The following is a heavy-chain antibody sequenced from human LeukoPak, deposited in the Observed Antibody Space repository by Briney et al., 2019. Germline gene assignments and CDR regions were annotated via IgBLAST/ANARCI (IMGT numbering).Heavy chain of an antibody. D-gene: IGHD4-17*01. CDR3: ASTPKTAGDYATDY. CDR1: GFTFSSYA. Sequence: TGGSLRLSCAASGFTFSSYAMSWVRQAPGKGLEWVSAISGSGGSTYYADSVKGRFTISRDNSKNTLYLQMNSLRAEDTAVYYCASTPKTAGDYATDYWGQGTLVTVSS. V-gene: IGHV3-23*01. CDR2: ISGSGGST. J-gene: IGHJ4*02.